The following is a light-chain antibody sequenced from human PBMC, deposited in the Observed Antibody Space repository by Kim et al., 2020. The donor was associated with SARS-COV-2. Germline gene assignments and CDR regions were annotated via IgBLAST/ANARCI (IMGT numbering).Light chain of an antibody. CDR3: QHHSSWPLT. CDR1: QSISGY. J-gene: IGKJ4*01. CDR2: DVS. Sequence: EIVLTQSPATLSLSPGERATLSCRASQSISGYLAWFQQKPGQAPRLLIYDVSNRATGIPARFSGGGSGTDFTLTISSLEPEVFALYYCQHHSSWPLTFGGGTKMDIK. V-gene: IGKV3-11*01.